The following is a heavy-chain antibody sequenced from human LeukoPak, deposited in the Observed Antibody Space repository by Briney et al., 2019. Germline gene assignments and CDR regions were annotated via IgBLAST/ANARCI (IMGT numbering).Heavy chain of an antibody. CDR3: ARGTGWYGRPDAFDI. Sequence: SETLSLTCTVSGGSISSYYWSWIRQPPGKGLEWIGYIYYSGSTNYNPSLKSRVTISVDTSKNQFSLKLSSVTAADTAVYYCARGTGWYGRPDAFDIWGQRTMVTVSS. D-gene: IGHD2-15*01. V-gene: IGHV4-59*01. J-gene: IGHJ3*02. CDR2: IYYSGST. CDR1: GGSISSYY.